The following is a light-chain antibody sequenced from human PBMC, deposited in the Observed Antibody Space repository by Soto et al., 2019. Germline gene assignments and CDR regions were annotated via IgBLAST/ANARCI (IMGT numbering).Light chain of an antibody. CDR1: QSVSSN. J-gene: IGKJ1*01. Sequence: EIVMTQSPATLSVSPGERATLSCRASQSVSSNLAWYQQKPGQAPSLLIYGASTRATGIPARFSGSESGTEFTLTIRSLQSEDFAVYYCQEYNNWPRWTFGQGTKVEIK. CDR3: QEYNNWPRWT. CDR2: GAS. V-gene: IGKV3-15*01.